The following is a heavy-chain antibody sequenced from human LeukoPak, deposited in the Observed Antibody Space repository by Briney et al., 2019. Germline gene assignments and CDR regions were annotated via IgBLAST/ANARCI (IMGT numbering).Heavy chain of an antibody. CDR3: ARSPNIVVVPAAMNY. V-gene: IGHV1-18*01. Sequence: ASVKVSCKASGYTFTSYGISWVRQAPGQGLEWMGWISAYNGNTNYAQKLQGRVSMTTDTSTSTAYMELRSLRSDDTAVYYCARSPNIVVVPAAMNYWGQGTLVTVSS. CDR2: ISAYNGNT. CDR1: GYTFTSYG. J-gene: IGHJ4*02. D-gene: IGHD2-2*01.